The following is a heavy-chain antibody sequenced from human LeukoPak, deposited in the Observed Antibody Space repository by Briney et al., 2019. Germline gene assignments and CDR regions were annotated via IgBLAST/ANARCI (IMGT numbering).Heavy chain of an antibody. V-gene: IGHV5-51*01. CDR2: IYPGDSDT. Sequence: GESLKISCKGSGYSFTSYWIGWVRQMPGKGLEWMGIIYPGDSDTRHSPSFQGQVTISADKSITTAYLPWGSLKASDTAMYYCARIVGTRITMVRGTYFADFWGQGTLVTVSS. J-gene: IGHJ4*02. CDR1: GYSFTSYW. CDR3: ARIVGTRITMVRGTYFADF. D-gene: IGHD3-10*01.